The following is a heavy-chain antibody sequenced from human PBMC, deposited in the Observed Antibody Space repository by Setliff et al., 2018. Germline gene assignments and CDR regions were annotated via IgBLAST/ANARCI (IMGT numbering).Heavy chain of an antibody. CDR1: GYTFTSYA. CDR3: ARGGYYDSSGPGYYFDY. CDR2: INTNTGNP. D-gene: IGHD3-22*01. V-gene: IGHV7-4-1*02. J-gene: IGHJ4*02. Sequence: ASVKVSCKASGYTFTSYAMNWVRQAPGQGLEWMGWINTNTGNPTYAQGFTGRFVFSLDTPVSTAYLQISSLKAEDTAVYYCARGGYYDSSGPGYYFDYWGQGTLVTVSS.